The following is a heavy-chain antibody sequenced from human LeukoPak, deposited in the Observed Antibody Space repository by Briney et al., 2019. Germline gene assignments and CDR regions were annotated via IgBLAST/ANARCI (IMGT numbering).Heavy chain of an antibody. Sequence: GGSLRLSCAASGFTFSSYSMNWVRQAPGKGLEWVSSISSSSSYIYYADSVKGRFTISRDNAKNSLYLQMNSLRAEDTAVYYWARDRYCSSTSCYNYYYYGMDVWGKGTTVTVSS. D-gene: IGHD2-2*02. CDR2: ISSSSSYI. J-gene: IGHJ6*04. V-gene: IGHV3-21*01. CDR3: ARDRYCSSTSCYNYYYYGMDV. CDR1: GFTFSSYS.